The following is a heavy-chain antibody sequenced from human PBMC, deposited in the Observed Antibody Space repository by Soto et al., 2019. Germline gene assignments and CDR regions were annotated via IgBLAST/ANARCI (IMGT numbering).Heavy chain of an antibody. Sequence: GSLRLSCAASGFTFSSYAMHWVRQAPGKGLEWVAVISYDGSNKYYADSVKGRFTISRDNSKNTLYLQMNSLRAEDTAVYYCASSRFYDSSGYYYYYYGMDVWGQGTTVTVSS. CDR1: GFTFSSYA. J-gene: IGHJ6*02. CDR2: ISYDGSNK. CDR3: ASSRFYDSSGYYYYYYGMDV. D-gene: IGHD3-22*01. V-gene: IGHV3-30-3*01.